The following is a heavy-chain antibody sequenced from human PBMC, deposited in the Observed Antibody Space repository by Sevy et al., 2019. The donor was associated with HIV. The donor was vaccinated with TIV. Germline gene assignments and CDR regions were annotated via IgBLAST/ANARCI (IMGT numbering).Heavy chain of an antibody. D-gene: IGHD3-22*01. CDR1: GGTFSSYA. CDR3: ARGEYYDSSGPFDY. CDR2: IIPIFGTA. Sequence: ASVKVYCKASGGTFSSYAISWVRQAPGQGLEWMGGIIPIFGTANYAQKFQGRVTITADESTSTAYMELSSLRSEDTVVYYCARGEYYDSSGPFDYWGQGTLVTVSS. V-gene: IGHV1-69*13. J-gene: IGHJ4*02.